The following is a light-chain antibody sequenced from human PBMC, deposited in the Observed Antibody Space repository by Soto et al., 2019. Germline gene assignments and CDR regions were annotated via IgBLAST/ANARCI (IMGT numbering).Light chain of an antibody. CDR3: QQYGSSPLT. CDR1: QNVNSN. Sequence: EIVMTQSPASLSVSPGERATLSCRASQNVNSNLAWYQQKPGQAPRFLIYGASTRATGIPARFSGSGSGTEFTLTISSLQSEDFAVYYCQQYGSSPLTFGGGTKVDIK. CDR2: GAS. V-gene: IGKV3-15*01. J-gene: IGKJ4*01.